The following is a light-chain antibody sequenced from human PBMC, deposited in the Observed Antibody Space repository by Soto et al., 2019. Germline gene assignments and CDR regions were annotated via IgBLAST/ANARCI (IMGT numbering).Light chain of an antibody. Sequence: IVLAQYLASMSVCLGPGATINCESGQSVFSPHNNKNYLAWYQQNPGQPPNLLLSQASALESGVPARFSGSGSGTLFPLSISSLQAEDVAVYYCQQYYTLPLTFGGGTKVDI. CDR1: QSVFSPHNNKNY. CDR2: QAS. CDR3: QQYYTLPLT. J-gene: IGKJ4*01. V-gene: IGKV4-1*01.